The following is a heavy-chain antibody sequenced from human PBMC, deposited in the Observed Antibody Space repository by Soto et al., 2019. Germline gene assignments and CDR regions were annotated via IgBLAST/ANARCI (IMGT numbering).Heavy chain of an antibody. CDR3: ARDTTPSL. J-gene: IGHJ4*02. V-gene: IGHV1-18*04. CDR2: ISAYNGNT. CDR1: GYTFSSYY. Sequence: GASVKVSCKASGYTFSSYYMNWVRQAPGQGLEWMGWISAYNGNTNYAQKLQGRVTITADESTSTAYMELSSLRSEDTAMYYCARDTTPSLWGQGTLVTVSS. D-gene: IGHD1-1*01.